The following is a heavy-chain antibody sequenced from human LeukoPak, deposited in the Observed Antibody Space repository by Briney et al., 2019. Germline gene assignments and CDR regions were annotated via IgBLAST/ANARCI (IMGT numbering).Heavy chain of an antibody. V-gene: IGHV5-51*01. CDR1: GYSFTSYW. J-gene: IGHJ4*02. D-gene: IGHD3-10*01. CDR2: IYPGDSDT. CDR3: ATLGTMVRGVMGPFDY. Sequence: GESLKISCKGSGYSFTSYWIGWVRQMPGKGLEWMGIIYPGDSDTRYSPSFQGQVTISADKSISTAYLQWSSLKASDTAMYYCATLGTMVRGVMGPFDYWGQGTLVTVSS.